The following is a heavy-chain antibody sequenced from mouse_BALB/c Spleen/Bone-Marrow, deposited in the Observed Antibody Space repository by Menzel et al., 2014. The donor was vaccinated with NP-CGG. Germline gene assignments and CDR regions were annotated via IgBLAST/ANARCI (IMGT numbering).Heavy chain of an antibody. J-gene: IGHJ4*01. CDR3: TIRYYAMDY. V-gene: IGHV1-4*01. D-gene: IGHD1-1*01. CDR2: INPSSAYT. Sequence: VQLQQSGAELARPGASVKVSCQASGYTFTRYTMHWEKQRPGQGLEWIGYINPSSAYTNYNQKFKDKATLTADKSSSTAYMQLSSLTSEDSAVYCCTIRYYAMDYWGQGTSVTVSS. CDR1: GYTFTRYT.